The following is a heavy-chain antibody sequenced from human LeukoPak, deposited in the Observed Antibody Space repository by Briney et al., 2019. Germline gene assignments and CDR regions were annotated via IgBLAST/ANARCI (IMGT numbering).Heavy chain of an antibody. CDR2: IKQDGGEK. V-gene: IGHV3-7*02. CDR3: ARRSLRYYYGMDV. J-gene: IGHJ6*02. CDR1: GFTFSSYW. Sequence: GGSLRVPCAASGFTFSSYWMSWVRQAPGKGLEWVANIKQDGGEKYYVDSVKGRFTISRDNAKNSLYLQMNSLRPEDTAVYYCARRSLRYYYGMDVWGQGTTVTVSS. D-gene: IGHD1-26*01.